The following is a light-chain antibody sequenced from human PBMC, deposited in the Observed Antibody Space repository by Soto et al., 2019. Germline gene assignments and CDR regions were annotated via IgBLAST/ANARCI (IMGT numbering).Light chain of an antibody. J-gene: IGLJ1*01. V-gene: IGLV2-14*01. CDR2: DVT. Sequence: QSALTQPASVSGSPGQSITISCTGTRSDVGGYNYVYWHQQHPDKAPKLMIYDVTNRPSGVSDRFSGSKSGNTASLTISGLQAEDEADYYCSSYTSSSTYVFGAGTKLTVL. CDR3: SSYTSSSTYV. CDR1: RSDVGGYNY.